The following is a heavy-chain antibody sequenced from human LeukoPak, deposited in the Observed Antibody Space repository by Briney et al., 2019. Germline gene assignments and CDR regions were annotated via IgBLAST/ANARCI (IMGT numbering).Heavy chain of an antibody. V-gene: IGHV1-18*01. Sequence: ASVKVSCKASGYTFTSYGISWVRQAPGQGLEWMGWISAYNGNTNYAQKLQGRVTMTTDTFTSTAYMELRSLRSDDTALYYCARDCSSTSCYGGFDYWGQGTLVTVSS. CDR3: ARDCSSTSCYGGFDY. D-gene: IGHD2-2*01. CDR1: GYTFTSYG. J-gene: IGHJ4*02. CDR2: ISAYNGNT.